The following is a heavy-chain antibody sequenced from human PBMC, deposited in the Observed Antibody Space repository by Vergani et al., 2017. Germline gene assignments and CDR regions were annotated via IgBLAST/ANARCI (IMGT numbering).Heavy chain of an antibody. Sequence: EIQLVESGGGLVQPGGSLRLSCAASGFTFSSYWMHWVRQAPGKGLVWVSRINSDGSSTNYADSVKGRFTISSDNAKNTLYLRMNSLRVEDTAVYYCARGVEYSNSRVDCWGQGTLVTVSS. V-gene: IGHV3-74*01. J-gene: IGHJ4*02. CDR2: INSDGSST. CDR1: GFTFSSYW. D-gene: IGHD6-6*01. CDR3: ARGVEYSNSRVDC.